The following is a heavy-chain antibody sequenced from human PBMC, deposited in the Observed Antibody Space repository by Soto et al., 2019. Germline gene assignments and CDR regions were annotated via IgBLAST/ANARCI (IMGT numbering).Heavy chain of an antibody. V-gene: IGHV1-8*02. D-gene: IGHD6-13*01. CDR3: AREHSSSWRFDY. CDR2: MNANSGNT. Sequence: ASVKVSCKASGYTFTRYGISRVRQATGQGLEWMGWMNANSGNTTYAQKFQGRVTMTRNTSISTAYMELSSLRSEDTAVYYCAREHSSSWRFDYWGQGTLVTVSS. CDR1: GYTFTRYG. J-gene: IGHJ4*02.